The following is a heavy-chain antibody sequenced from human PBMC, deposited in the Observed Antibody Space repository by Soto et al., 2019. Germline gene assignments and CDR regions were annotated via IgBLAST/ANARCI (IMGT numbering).Heavy chain of an antibody. Sequence: QAQLVESGGGVVQPGRSLRLSCAASGFAFSSYGMHWVRQAPGTGLEWVAVISYDGSLQHYADTVKGRFTIARDNSKNVGRLQMSSRRAEDTAVYYCVSDRGYGHASVPYSWGQGTLVSVSS. CDR1: GFAFSSYG. V-gene: IGHV3-30*03. D-gene: IGHD5-18*01. CDR2: ISYDGSLQ. CDR3: VSDRGYGHASVPYS. J-gene: IGHJ4*02.